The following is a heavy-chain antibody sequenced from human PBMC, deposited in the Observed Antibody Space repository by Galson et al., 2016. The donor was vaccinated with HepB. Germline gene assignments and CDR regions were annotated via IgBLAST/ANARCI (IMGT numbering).Heavy chain of an antibody. CDR3: AWLYCSSPSCGGYCGMDV. D-gene: IGHD2-2*01. J-gene: IGHJ6*02. V-gene: IGHV4-39*01. CDR2: FYNSGST. CDR1: GGSISSSNYF. Sequence: ETLSLTCTVSGGSISSSNYFWGSLRQPPGKGLEWIGTFYNSGSTSYNPSLQSRVTISVDTSKNRIPLKLTSVTAADPAVYHCAWLYCSSPSCGGYCGMDVWGQGTTVTVSS.